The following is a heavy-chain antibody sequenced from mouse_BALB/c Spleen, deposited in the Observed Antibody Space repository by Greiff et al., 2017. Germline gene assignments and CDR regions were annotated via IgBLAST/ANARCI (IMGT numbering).Heavy chain of an antibody. J-gene: IGHJ4*01. CDR2: IWSGGST. V-gene: IGHV2-2*02. CDR1: GFSLTSYG. CDR3: ARKGGDD. Sequence: VKLQQSGPGLVQPSQSLSITCTASGFSLTSYGVHWVRQSPGQGLEWLGVIWSGGSTDYYAAFISRLSISKDNSKSQVFFKMNSLQANDTAIYYCARKGGDDWGQGTSVTVSS.